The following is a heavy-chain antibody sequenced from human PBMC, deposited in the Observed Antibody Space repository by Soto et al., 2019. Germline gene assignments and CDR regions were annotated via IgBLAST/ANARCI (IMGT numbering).Heavy chain of an antibody. CDR3: ARSGSVTYYYYGLAV. V-gene: IGHV1-18*01. CDR2: ISTYNGDA. D-gene: IGHD4-17*01. Sequence: QVQLVQSGAEVRQPGASVKVSCKTSGYTFSRSGISWVRQAPGQGLEWMGWISTYNGDANYAQKLQGRVTMTTDTSTSTAFMELGSLTSADTAVYYCARSGSVTYYYYGLAVLGQGTTVTVSS. CDR1: GYTFSRSG. J-gene: IGHJ6*02.